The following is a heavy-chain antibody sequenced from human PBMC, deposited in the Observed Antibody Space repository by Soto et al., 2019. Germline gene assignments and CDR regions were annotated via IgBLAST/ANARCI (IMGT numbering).Heavy chain of an antibody. CDR2: IDSSGSAI. D-gene: IGHD2-2*01. CDR1: GFTFSSYE. CDR3: ARGDASGY. Sequence: EVQLVESGGGFVQPGGSVRLSCVASGFTFSSYEMNWVRQAPGKGLQWVSYIDSSGSAIYYADSVKGRFTISRDNAKNSLYLQMNSLRAEDTALDYCARGDASGYWGQGTLVTVSS. V-gene: IGHV3-48*03. J-gene: IGHJ4*02.